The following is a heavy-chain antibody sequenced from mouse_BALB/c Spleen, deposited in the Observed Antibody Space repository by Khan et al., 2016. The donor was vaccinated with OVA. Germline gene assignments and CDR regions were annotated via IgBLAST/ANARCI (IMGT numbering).Heavy chain of an antibody. CDR2: ISYSGST. CDR1: GYSITSDYA. D-gene: IGHD1-1*01. V-gene: IGHV3-2*02. CDR3: ARRYYYGHWYFDV. J-gene: IGHJ1*01. Sequence: EVQLQESGPGLVKPSQSLSLTCTVTGYSITSDYAWNWIRQFSGNKLEWMAYISYSGSTSYHPSLKSRISITRDTSKNKFFLQLNSLTPEDTATYYCARRYYYGHWYFDVWGAGTTVTVSS.